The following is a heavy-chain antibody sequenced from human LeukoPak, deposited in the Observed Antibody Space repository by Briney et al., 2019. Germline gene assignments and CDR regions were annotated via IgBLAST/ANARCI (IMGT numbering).Heavy chain of an antibody. J-gene: IGHJ4*02. CDR2: IYSGGST. Sequence: GGSLRLSCAASGFIVSSKYMSWVRQAPGKGLEWVSVIYSGGSTHYADSVKGRFTISRDNSKNTLYLQMNSLRGEDTAVYYCAKFDNRIVGAASFNYWGQGTLVTVSS. V-gene: IGHV3-66*01. D-gene: IGHD1-26*01. CDR3: AKFDNRIVGAASFNY. CDR1: GFIVSSKY.